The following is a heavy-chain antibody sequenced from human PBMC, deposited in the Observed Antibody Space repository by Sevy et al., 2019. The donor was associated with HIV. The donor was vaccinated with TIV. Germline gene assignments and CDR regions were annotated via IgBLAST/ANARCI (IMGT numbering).Heavy chain of an antibody. CDR1: GFMFSSYW. Sequence: GGSLRLSCVASGFMFSSYWMSWVRQAPGKGLEWVANIKRDGSEKYYVASVKGRFTISRDNAKNSLYLQMNSLRVEDTAVYYCARDCSSTSCLWGMDVWGPGTTVTVSS. V-gene: IGHV3-7*03. J-gene: IGHJ6*02. D-gene: IGHD2-2*01. CDR2: IKRDGSEK. CDR3: ARDCSSTSCLWGMDV.